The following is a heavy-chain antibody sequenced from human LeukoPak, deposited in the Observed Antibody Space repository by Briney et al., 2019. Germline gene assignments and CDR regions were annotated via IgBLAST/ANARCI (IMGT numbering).Heavy chain of an antibody. CDR3: ARWGSTSYYFDY. J-gene: IGHJ4*02. D-gene: IGHD2-2*01. CDR2: IYYSGST. CDR1: GVSISSYY. Sequence: SETLSLTCTVSGVSISSYYWSWIRQPPGKGLEWIGYIYYSGSTNYNPSLKSRVTISVDTSKNQFSLKLSSVTAADTAVYYCARWGSTSYYFDYWGQGTLVTVSS. V-gene: IGHV4-59*01.